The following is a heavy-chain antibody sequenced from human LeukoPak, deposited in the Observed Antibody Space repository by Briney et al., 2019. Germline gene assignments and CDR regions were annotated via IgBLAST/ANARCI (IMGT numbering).Heavy chain of an antibody. V-gene: IGHV3-48*01. J-gene: IGHJ6*02. CDR1: GFTFSSYS. CDR3: AREEGLAVAPQYGMDV. D-gene: IGHD6-19*01. CDR2: ISSSSSTI. Sequence: GGSLRLSRAASGFTFSSYSMNWVRQAPGKGLEWVSYISSSSSTIYYADSVKGRFTISRDNAKNSLYLQMNSLRAEDTAVYYCAREEGLAVAPQYGMDVWGQGTTVTVSS.